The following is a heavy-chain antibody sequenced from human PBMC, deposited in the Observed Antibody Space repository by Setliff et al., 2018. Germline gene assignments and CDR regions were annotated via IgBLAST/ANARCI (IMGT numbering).Heavy chain of an antibody. J-gene: IGHJ6*02. CDR3: ARDRTAYSYGLAV. D-gene: IGHD5-18*01. V-gene: IGHV4-59*02. CDR2: IYHNGNT. Sequence: SETLSLTCTVSGGSVSPYFWSWIRQPPGKGLQWIGYIYHNGNTNFNPSLKSRVNMSIDTSKNQFALNLKSVTAADTAVYYCARDRTAYSYGLAVWGQGTTVTVSS. CDR1: GGSVSPYF.